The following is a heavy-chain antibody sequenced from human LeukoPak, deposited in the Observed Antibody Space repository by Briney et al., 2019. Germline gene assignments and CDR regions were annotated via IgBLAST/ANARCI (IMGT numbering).Heavy chain of an antibody. D-gene: IGHD4-23*01. J-gene: IGHJ6*02. CDR2: INTDGTVT. Sequence: PGGALRLSLGASGLPINQYLMLWGRQAAGKGLEMVSRINTDGTVTTYADSVKGRFTVSRDHADNTMFLQMNSVRDADTAVYYCATQRWPRPPPDSWGQGTTATVSS. CDR1: GLPINQYL. V-gene: IGHV3-74*01. CDR3: ATQRWPRPPPDS.